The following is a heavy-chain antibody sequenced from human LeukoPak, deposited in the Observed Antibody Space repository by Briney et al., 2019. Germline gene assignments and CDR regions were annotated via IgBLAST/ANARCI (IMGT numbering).Heavy chain of an antibody. Sequence: SVKVSCKASGGTFSSYAISWVRQAPGQGLEWMGGIIPIFGTANYAQKFQGRVTMTRDMSTSTVYMELSSLRSEDTAVYYCAREAAGTHDAFDIWGQGTMVTVSS. D-gene: IGHD6-13*01. J-gene: IGHJ3*02. CDR3: AREAAGTHDAFDI. CDR1: GGTFSSYA. V-gene: IGHV1-69*05. CDR2: IIPIFGTA.